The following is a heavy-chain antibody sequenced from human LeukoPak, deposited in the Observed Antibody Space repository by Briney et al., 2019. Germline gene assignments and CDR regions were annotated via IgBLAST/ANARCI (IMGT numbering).Heavy chain of an antibody. D-gene: IGHD2-15*01. Sequence: GGSLRLSCAASGFTFSSYSMNWVRQAPGKGLEWVSSISSSSSYIYYADSVKGRFTISGDNAKNSLYLQMDSLRAEDTAVYYCARADCSGGSCYSLFDYWGQGTLVTVSS. CDR3: ARADCSGGSCYSLFDY. J-gene: IGHJ4*02. CDR1: GFTFSSYS. V-gene: IGHV3-21*01. CDR2: ISSSSSYI.